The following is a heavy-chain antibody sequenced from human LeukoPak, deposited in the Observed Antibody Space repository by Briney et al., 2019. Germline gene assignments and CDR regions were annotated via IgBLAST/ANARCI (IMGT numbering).Heavy chain of an antibody. Sequence: GGSLRLSCAASGFTFSNYGMHWVRQAPGKGLEWVAVIWYGGSNKYYADSVKGRFTISRDNSKNTLYLQMNSLRAEDTAVYYCAKFHYFDSSGYYYYFDYWGQGTLVTVSS. J-gene: IGHJ4*02. D-gene: IGHD3-22*01. CDR1: GFTFSNYG. CDR3: AKFHYFDSSGYYYYFDY. V-gene: IGHV3-30*02. CDR2: IWYGGSNK.